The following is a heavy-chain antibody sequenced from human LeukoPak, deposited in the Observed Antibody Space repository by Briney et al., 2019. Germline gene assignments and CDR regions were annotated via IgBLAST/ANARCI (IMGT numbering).Heavy chain of an antibody. Sequence: SETLSLTCTVSGGSISSDDYYWSWIRQPPGKGLEWIGYIYYSGSTYYNPSLKSRVTISVDTSKNQFFLKLSSVTAADTAVYYCAREQEGVTRDDAFDIWGQGTTVTVSS. V-gene: IGHV4-30-4*01. CDR1: GGSISSDDYY. CDR3: AREQEGVTRDDAFDI. CDR2: IYYSGST. J-gene: IGHJ3*02. D-gene: IGHD4-17*01.